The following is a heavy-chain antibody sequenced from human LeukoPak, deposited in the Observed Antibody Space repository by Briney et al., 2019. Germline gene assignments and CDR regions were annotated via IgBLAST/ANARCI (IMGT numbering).Heavy chain of an antibody. D-gene: IGHD1-1*01. J-gene: IGHJ4*02. V-gene: IGHV4-61*02. CDR1: NVSISSGSHY. CDR3: ARGGPTTLDY. Sequence: SETLSLTCTVSNVSISSGSHYWNWIRQPAGKGLEWIGRIYAGGRSNYNPSLRSRVTISVDTSKNQFSLRLSSVTAADTAVYYCARGGPTTLDYWGQGTLVTVSS. CDR2: IYAGGRS.